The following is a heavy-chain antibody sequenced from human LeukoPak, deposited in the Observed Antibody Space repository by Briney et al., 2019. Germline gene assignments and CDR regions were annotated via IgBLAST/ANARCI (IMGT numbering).Heavy chain of an antibody. CDR1: GFTFDDYG. D-gene: IGHD3-22*01. V-gene: IGHV3-20*04. CDR2: INWNGGST. CDR3: ARDGGYDSSGYCYYFDY. Sequence: GGSLRLSCAASGFTFDDYGMSWVRQAPGKGLERVSGINWNGGSTGYADSVKGRFTISRDNAKNSLYLQMNSLRAEGTALYYCARDGGYDSSGYCYYFDYWGQGTLVTVSS. J-gene: IGHJ4*02.